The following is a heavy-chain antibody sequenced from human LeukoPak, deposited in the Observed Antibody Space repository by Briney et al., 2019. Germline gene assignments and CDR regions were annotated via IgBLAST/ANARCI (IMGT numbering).Heavy chain of an antibody. V-gene: IGHV4-39*01. J-gene: IGHJ5*02. D-gene: IGHD4-17*01. CDR3: VVFYGDYGYNWFDP. Sequence: SETLSLTCTVSGGSISSSSYYWGWLRQPPGKGLEWIGSIYYSGSTYYNPSLKSRVTISVDTSKNQFSLKLSSVAAADTAVYYCVVFYGDYGYNWFDPWGQGTLVTVSS. CDR2: IYYSGST. CDR1: GGSISSSSYY.